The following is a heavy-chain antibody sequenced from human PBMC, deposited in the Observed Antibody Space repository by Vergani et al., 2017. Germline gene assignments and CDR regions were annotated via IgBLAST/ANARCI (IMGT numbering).Heavy chain of an antibody. Sequence: QVQLQESGPGLVKPPGTLSLTCAVSGGSISSSDWWRWVRQPPGKGLEWLGQIYQSGSTNYNPSLKCRVTISVDKSKNQFSLKLSSVTAADTAVYYCARVFEYCSGGSCYSFWFDPWGQGTLVTVSS. V-gene: IGHV4-4*03. CDR1: GGSISSSDW. J-gene: IGHJ5*02. CDR2: IYQSGST. CDR3: ARVFEYCSGGSCYSFWFDP. D-gene: IGHD2-15*01.